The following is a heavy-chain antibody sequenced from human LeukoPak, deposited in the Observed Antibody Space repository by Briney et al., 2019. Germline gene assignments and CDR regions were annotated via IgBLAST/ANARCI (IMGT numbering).Heavy chain of an antibody. J-gene: IGHJ1*01. Sequence: ASVKVSCKASGYTFTGYYKHWVRQAPGQGLEWMGWINPNSGGTNYAQKFQGRVTMTRDTSISTAYMELSRLRSDDTAVYYCARARISLAAASPGVNFPPWGQGTLVTVSS. V-gene: IGHV1-2*02. CDR1: GYTFTGYY. D-gene: IGHD3-3*02. CDR3: ARARISLAAASPGVNFPP. CDR2: INPNSGGT.